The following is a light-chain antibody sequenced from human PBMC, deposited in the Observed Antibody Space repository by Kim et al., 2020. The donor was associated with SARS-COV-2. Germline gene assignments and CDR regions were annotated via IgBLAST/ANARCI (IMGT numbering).Light chain of an antibody. CDR3: TSRDSNDNVV. CDR1: SLRSYY. CDR2: GKN. J-gene: IGLJ2*01. Sequence: SSELTQDSAVSVALGQTVRITCQGDSLRSYYATWYQQKPGQAPILVIYGKNNRPSGFPDRFSGSSSGNTASLTITGTQAGDEADYYCTSRDSNDNVVFGGGTKLTVL. V-gene: IGLV3-19*01.